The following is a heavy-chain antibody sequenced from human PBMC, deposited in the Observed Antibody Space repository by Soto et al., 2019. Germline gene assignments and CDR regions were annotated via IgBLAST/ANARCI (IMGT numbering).Heavy chain of an antibody. Sequence: EVQLLESGGGLVQPGGSLRLSCAASGCNFNLLALTWVRQAPGKGLEWVSTMKATDGTKYYADSVKGRFTISRDSSTNTFYLQMHRLRVEDTAVYYCAKPYGPLEFDYLGQGTLVTVSS. V-gene: IGHV3-23*01. CDR2: MKATDGTK. CDR3: AKPYGPLEFDY. D-gene: IGHD4-17*01. CDR1: GCNFNLLA. J-gene: IGHJ4*02.